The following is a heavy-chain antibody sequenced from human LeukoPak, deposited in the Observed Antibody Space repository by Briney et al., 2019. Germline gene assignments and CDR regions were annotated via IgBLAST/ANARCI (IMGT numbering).Heavy chain of an antibody. D-gene: IGHD4-17*01. V-gene: IGHV4-4*07. CDR2: MYTGGST. CDR3: ARLTVTAWSSYSYYMGV. J-gene: IGHJ6*03. CDR1: GDTIRSYY. Sequence: SETLSHTCTVSGDTIRSYYWSWIRQPAGKGLEWIGRMYTGGSTNYNPSLKSRVTMSGDTSKNQFPLNLNSVTAADTAVYYCARLTVTAWSSYSYYMGVWGKGTTVTVSS.